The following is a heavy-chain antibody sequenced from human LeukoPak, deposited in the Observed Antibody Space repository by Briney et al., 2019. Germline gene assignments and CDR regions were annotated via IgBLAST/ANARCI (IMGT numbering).Heavy chain of an antibody. V-gene: IGHV4-34*01. CDR2: INHSGST. J-gene: IGHJ6*03. Sequence: PSETLSLTCAVYGGSFSAYHWSWIRQPPGKGLEWIGEINHSGSTNYNPSLKSRVTISVDTSKNQFSLKLSSVTAADTAVYYCARGGITSHYYYYYMDVWGKGTTVTVSS. CDR3: ARGGITSHYYYYYMDV. CDR1: GGSFSAYH. D-gene: IGHD1-14*01.